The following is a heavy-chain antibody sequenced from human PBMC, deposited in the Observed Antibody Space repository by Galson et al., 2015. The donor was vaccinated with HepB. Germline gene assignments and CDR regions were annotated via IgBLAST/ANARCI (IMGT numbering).Heavy chain of an antibody. CDR1: GFTFSSYG. CDR2: IWYDGSNK. CDR3: ARGFPLYDFWSGYYWLRDRLAYYYGMDV. D-gene: IGHD3-3*01. J-gene: IGHJ6*02. Sequence: SLRLSCAASGFTFSSYGMHWVRQAPGKGLEWVAVIWYDGSNKYYADSVKGRFTISRDNSKNTLYLQMNSLRAEDTAVYYCARGFPLYDFWSGYYWLRDRLAYYYGMDVWGQGTTVTVSS. V-gene: IGHV3-33*01.